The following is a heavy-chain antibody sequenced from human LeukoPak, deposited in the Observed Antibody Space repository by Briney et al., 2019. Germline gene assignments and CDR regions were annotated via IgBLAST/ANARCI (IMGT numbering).Heavy chain of an antibody. D-gene: IGHD2-2*01. Sequence: SETLSLTCAVYGGSFSGYYWSWIRQPPGKGLEWIGEINHSGSTNYNPSLKSRVTISVDASKNQFSLKLSSVTAADTAVYYCARGSPNFDIVVVPAARRRNWFDPWGQGTLVTVSS. J-gene: IGHJ5*02. CDR1: GGSFSGYY. CDR2: INHSGST. CDR3: ARGSPNFDIVVVPAARRRNWFDP. V-gene: IGHV4-34*01.